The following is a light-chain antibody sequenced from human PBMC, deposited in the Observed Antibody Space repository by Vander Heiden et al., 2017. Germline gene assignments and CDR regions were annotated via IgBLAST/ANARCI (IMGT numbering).Light chain of an antibody. V-gene: IGKV1-27*01. CDR3: QKYNSAPLT. Sequence: ASVGDRVISTCRASQGISNYLAWYQQKPGKVPKLLIYAASTLQSGVPSRFSGSGSGTDFTLTISSLQPEDVATYYCQKYNSAPLTFGPGTKVDIK. J-gene: IGKJ3*01. CDR2: AAS. CDR1: QGISNY.